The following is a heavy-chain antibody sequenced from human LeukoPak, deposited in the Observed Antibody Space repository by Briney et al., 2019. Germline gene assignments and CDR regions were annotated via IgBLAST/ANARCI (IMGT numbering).Heavy chain of an antibody. CDR1: GFTFSSYA. CDR3: ARVGYCSSTSCYPL. V-gene: IGHV3-21*05. CDR2: ISSSSSYT. Sequence: GGSLRLSCAASGFTFSSYAMNWVRQAPGKGLEWVSYISSSSSYTNYADSVKGRFTISRDNAKNSLYLQMNSLRAEDTAVYYCARVGYCSSTSCYPLWGQGTLVTVSS. D-gene: IGHD2-2*01. J-gene: IGHJ4*02.